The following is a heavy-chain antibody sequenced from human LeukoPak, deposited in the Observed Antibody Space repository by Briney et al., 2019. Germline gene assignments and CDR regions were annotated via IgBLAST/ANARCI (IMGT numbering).Heavy chain of an antibody. CDR2: INEDGSGK. V-gene: IGHV3-7*01. CDR3: ARDLKYIPHY. CDR1: GLTFSSYW. J-gene: IGHJ4*02. Sequence: GGSLRLSCAVSGLTFSSYWMSWVRQAPGKGLELLANINEDGSGKYYKDSVKGRFTVSRDNAKNSLYLQLNSLGAEDTAVYYCARDLKYIPHYWGQGVLVTVSS. D-gene: IGHD2-21*01.